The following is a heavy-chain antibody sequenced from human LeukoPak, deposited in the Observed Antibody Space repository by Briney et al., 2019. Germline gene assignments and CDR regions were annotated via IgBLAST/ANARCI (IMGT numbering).Heavy chain of an antibody. CDR1: GYTFTSYY. D-gene: IGHD1-1*01. CDR2: INPSGGST. J-gene: IGHJ5*02. CDR3: ARDPTGDNWFDP. V-gene: IGHV1-46*01. Sequence: GASVKVSCKASGYTFTSYYIHWVRQAPGQGLEWMGIINPSGGSTSYAQKFQGRVTMTRDTSTSTVYMELSSLRSEDTAVYYCARDPTGDNWFDPWGQGTLVTASS.